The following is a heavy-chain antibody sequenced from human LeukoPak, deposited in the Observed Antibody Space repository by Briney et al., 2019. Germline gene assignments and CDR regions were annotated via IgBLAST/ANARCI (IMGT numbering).Heavy chain of an antibody. CDR1: GGTFSSYA. V-gene: IGHV1-69*04. J-gene: IGHJ6*02. CDR2: IIPILGIA. CDR3: ARDMVRGANYYYYYGMDV. Sequence: SVKVSCKASGGTFSSYAISWVRQAPGQGLEWMGRIIPILGIANYAQKFQGRVTFTADKSTSTAYMELSSLRSEDTAVYYCARDMVRGANYYYYYGMDVWGQGTTVTVSS. D-gene: IGHD3-10*01.